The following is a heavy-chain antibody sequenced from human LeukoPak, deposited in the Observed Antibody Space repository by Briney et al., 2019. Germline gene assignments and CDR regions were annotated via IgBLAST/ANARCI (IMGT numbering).Heavy chain of an antibody. V-gene: IGHV3-48*04. Sequence: GGSLRLSCAASGLTFSRYNMNWVRQAPGKGLEWVSYISSSSSTIYYADSVKGRLTVSRDNAKNSLYLQMNSLRAEDTAVYYCAITGTYDYWGQGTLVTVSS. CDR2: ISSSSSTI. CDR1: GLTFSRYN. J-gene: IGHJ4*02. D-gene: IGHD1-7*01. CDR3: AITGTYDY.